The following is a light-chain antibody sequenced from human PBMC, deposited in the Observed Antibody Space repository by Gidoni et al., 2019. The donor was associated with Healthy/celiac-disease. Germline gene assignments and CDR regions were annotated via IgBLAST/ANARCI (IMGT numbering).Light chain of an antibody. Sequence: SYELTPPPSVSVSPGQTASITCSGDKLGDKYACWYQQKPGQSPVLVIYQDSQRPSGIPERFSGSNSGNTATLTISGTQAMDEADYYCQAWDSSYVVFGGGTKLTVL. CDR3: QAWDSSYVV. CDR1: KLGDKY. CDR2: QDS. V-gene: IGLV3-1*01. J-gene: IGLJ2*01.